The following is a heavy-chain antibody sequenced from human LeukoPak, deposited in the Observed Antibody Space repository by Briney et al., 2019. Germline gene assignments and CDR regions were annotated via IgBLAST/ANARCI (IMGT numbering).Heavy chain of an antibody. Sequence: GGSLRLSCAASGFSFSTYWMHWVRQAPGKGLGWVSTISGSDGRTYYADSVKGRFTISRDNSRNTLYLHMNSLRAEDTAVYYCAKGGMSYCSSISCYAGKIDFWGQGTLVTVSS. CDR3: AKGGMSYCSSISCYAGKIDF. CDR1: GFSFSTYW. D-gene: IGHD2-2*01. J-gene: IGHJ4*02. V-gene: IGHV3-23*01. CDR2: ISGSDGRT.